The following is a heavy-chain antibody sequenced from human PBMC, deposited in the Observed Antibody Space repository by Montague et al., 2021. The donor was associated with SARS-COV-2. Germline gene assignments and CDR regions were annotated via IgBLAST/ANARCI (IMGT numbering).Heavy chain of an antibody. D-gene: IGHD6-19*01. CDR3: AKDSRYSSGV. CDR1: GFTFTSYA. J-gene: IGHJ6*02. Sequence: SLRLSCAAPGFTFTSYAMHWVRQAPGKGLEWVAVISFDGTNKYYTDSVKGRFTISRDNSKNTVFLQMNSLRAEETATYYCAKDSRYSSGVWGQGTTVTVSS. CDR2: ISFDGTNK. V-gene: IGHV3-30-3*01.